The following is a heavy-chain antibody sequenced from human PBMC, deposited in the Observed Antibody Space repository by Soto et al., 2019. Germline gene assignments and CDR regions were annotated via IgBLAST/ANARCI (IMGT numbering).Heavy chain of an antibody. CDR1: GFSFSYYA. D-gene: IGHD3-3*01. J-gene: IGHJ3*02. V-gene: IGHV3-30-3*01. CDR2: ISYDGSNK. CDR3: AREFLEWLSHAFDI. Sequence: PGGSLRLSCAASGFSFSYYAIHWVRQAPGKGLEGVAAISYDGSNKYYADSVKGRFTISRDNSKNTLYLQMNSLRAEDTAVYYCAREFLEWLSHAFDIWGQGTMVTVSS.